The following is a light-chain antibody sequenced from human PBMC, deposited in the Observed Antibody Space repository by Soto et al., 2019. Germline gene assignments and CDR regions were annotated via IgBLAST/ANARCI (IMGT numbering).Light chain of an antibody. CDR1: HDITSY. CDR3: QKCDYLPI. Sequence: DIQMTQSPSSLSASVGDRVTITCQASHDITSYLNWYQNKPEKAPKLLINDPSILEAGVPSRFSGSGSGTHFTFTISSLQPEDVATYYCQKCDYLPIFGHGTTVDFK. CDR2: DPS. V-gene: IGKV1-33*01. J-gene: IGKJ3*01.